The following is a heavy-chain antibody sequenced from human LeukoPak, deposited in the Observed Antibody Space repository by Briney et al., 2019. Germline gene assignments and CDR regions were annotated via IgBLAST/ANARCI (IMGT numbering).Heavy chain of an antibody. D-gene: IGHD4-17*01. CDR1: GFTFSSYA. CDR3: AREKESTDYYVMDA. CDR2: ISYDGSNK. J-gene: IGHJ6*02. V-gene: IGHV3-30-3*01. Sequence: PGRSLRLSCAASGFTFSSYAMHWVRQAPGKGLEWVAIISYDGSNKYYADSVKGRFTISRDNSKNTLYLQMNSLRAEDTAMYYCAREKESTDYYVMDAWGQGTTVTVSS.